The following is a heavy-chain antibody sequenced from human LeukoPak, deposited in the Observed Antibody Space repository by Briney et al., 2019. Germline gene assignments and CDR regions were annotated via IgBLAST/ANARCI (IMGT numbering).Heavy chain of an antibody. CDR3: ARVDSSGYYYVFDY. CDR1: GGSISSGSYY. V-gene: IGHV4-61*02. D-gene: IGHD3-22*01. J-gene: IGHJ4*02. CDR2: IYTSGST. Sequence: SQTLSLTCTVSGGSISSGSYYWSWIRQPAGKGLEWIGRIYTSGSTNYNPSLKSRVTISVDTSKNQFSLKLSSVTAADTAVYYCARVDSSGYYYVFDYWGQGTLVTVSS.